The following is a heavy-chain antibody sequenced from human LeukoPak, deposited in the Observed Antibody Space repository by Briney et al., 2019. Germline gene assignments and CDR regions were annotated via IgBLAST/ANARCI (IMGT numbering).Heavy chain of an antibody. J-gene: IGHJ6*03. Sequence: SETLSLTCTVSGGSISSYYWSWIRQPAGKGLEWIGRIYTRGSTNYNPSLKSRVTMSVDPSKNQFSLKLSSVTAADTAVYYCARGVAARNYYMDVWGKGTTVTVSS. V-gene: IGHV4-4*07. D-gene: IGHD6-6*01. CDR2: IYTRGST. CDR3: ARGVAARNYYMDV. CDR1: GGSISSYY.